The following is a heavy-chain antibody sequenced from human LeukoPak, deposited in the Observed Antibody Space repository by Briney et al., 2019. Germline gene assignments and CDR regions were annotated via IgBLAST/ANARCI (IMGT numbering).Heavy chain of an antibody. V-gene: IGHV3-21*05. D-gene: IGHD6-6*01. CDR1: GFTFSSYS. CDR3: ARGRYSSSSGDFDY. Sequence: TGGSLRLSCAASGFTFSSYSMNWVRQAPGKGLEWVSYISSSSSIYYADSVKGRFTISRDNAKNSLYLQMNSLRAEDTALYYCARGRYSSSSGDFDYWGQGTLVTVSS. J-gene: IGHJ4*02. CDR2: ISSSSSI.